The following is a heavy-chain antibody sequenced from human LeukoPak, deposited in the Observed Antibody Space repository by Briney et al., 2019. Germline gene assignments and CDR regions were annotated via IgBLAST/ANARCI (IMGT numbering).Heavy chain of an antibody. CDR3: ASSGAGDRAFDI. J-gene: IGHJ3*02. V-gene: IGHV4-39*07. Sequence: PSETLSLTCTVSGGSINSTSYYWGWIRQPPGKGLEWIGSIFYSGSSYYYPSLKSRVTISVDTSKNQFSLKLSSVTAADTAVYYCASSGAGDRAFDIWGQGTMVTVSS. D-gene: IGHD3-10*01. CDR2: IFYSGSS. CDR1: GGSINSTSYY.